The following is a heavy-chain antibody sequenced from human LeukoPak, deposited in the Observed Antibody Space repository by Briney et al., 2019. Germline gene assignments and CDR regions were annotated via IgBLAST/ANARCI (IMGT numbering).Heavy chain of an antibody. CDR1: GYSFNNYW. CDR3: ARHPCGGDCYSALYYFDY. CDR2: IYPGDSDT. D-gene: IGHD2-21*02. J-gene: IGHJ4*02. Sequence: GESLKISCKGSGYSFNNYWIGWVRQMPGKGLEWMGIIYPGDSDTRYSPSFQGQVTISADKSISTAYLQWSSLKASDTAMYYCARHPCGGDCYSALYYFDYWGQGTLVTVSS. V-gene: IGHV5-51*01.